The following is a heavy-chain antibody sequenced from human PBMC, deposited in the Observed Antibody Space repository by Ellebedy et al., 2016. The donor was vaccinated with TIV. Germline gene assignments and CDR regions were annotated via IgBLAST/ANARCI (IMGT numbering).Heavy chain of an antibody. J-gene: IGHJ3*02. D-gene: IGHD3-3*01. Sequence: SVKVSXXASGGTFSSYAISWVRQAPGQGLEWMGGIIPIFGTANYAQKFQGRVTITADESTSTAYMELSSLRSEDTAVYYCARDSGITIFGVVTRKDDAFDIWGQGTMVTVSS. CDR3: ARDSGITIFGVVTRKDDAFDI. V-gene: IGHV1-69*13. CDR2: IIPIFGTA. CDR1: GGTFSSYA.